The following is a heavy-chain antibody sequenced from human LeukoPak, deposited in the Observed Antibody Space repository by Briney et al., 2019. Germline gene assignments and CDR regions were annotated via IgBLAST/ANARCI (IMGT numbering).Heavy chain of an antibody. D-gene: IGHD6-13*01. V-gene: IGHV4-39*01. CDR3: ASGSSSWYPYYYYYYGMDV. J-gene: IGHJ6*02. CDR1: GGSISSSSYY. CDR2: IYYSGST. Sequence: PSETLSLTCTVSGGSISSSSYYWGWIRQPPGKGLEWIGSIYYSGSTYYNPSLKSRVTISVDTSKNQFSLKLSSVTAADTAVYYCASGSSSWYPYYYYYYGMDVWGQGTTVTVSS.